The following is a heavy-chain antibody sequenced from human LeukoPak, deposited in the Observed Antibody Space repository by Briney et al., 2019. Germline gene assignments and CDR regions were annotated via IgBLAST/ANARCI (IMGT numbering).Heavy chain of an antibody. CDR1: GFTFSTYS. D-gene: IGHD4-17*01. CDR3: ASLLYGDGVGY. V-gene: IGHV3-48*01. J-gene: IGHJ4*02. Sequence: SGGSLRLSCAASGFTFSTYSMNWVRQAPGKGLEWVSYITSSSSTIYYADSVRGRFTISRDNAKNSLYLQMNSLRVEDTAVYYCASLLYGDGVGYWGQGTLVTVSS. CDR2: ITSSSSTI.